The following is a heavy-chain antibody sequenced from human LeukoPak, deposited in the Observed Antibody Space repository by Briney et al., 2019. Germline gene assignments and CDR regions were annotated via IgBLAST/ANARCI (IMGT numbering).Heavy chain of an antibody. D-gene: IGHD3-22*01. J-gene: IGHJ4*02. CDR3: ARLESYYDSSQLDY. Sequence: SETLSPTCAVYGGSFSGYYWSWIRQPPGKGLEWIGEINHSGSTNYNPSLKSRVTISVDTSKNQFSLKLSSVTAADTAVYYCARLESYYDSSQLDYWGQGTLVTVSS. V-gene: IGHV4-34*01. CDR2: INHSGST. CDR1: GGSFSGYY.